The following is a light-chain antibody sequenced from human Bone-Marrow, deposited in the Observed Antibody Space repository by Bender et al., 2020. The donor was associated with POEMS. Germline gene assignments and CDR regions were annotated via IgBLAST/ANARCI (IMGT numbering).Light chain of an antibody. CDR2: DVS. CDR1: SSDVGGGGT. Sequence: QSVLTQPASVSGSPGQSITVSCTGTSSDVGGGGTVSWYQQHPGKAPTLLIYDVSKRPSGVPDRFSGSKSGNTASLTISGLQAEDEADYYCCSYAGSYTLVFGGGTKLTVL. V-gene: IGLV2-11*01. CDR3: CSYAGSYTLV. J-gene: IGLJ2*01.